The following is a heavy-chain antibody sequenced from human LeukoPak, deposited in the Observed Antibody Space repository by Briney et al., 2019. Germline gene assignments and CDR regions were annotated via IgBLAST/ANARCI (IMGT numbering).Heavy chain of an antibody. CDR3: VREAAATLFDY. D-gene: IGHD1-26*01. CDR2: ISSSSSYI. J-gene: IGHJ4*02. V-gene: IGHV3-21*01. CDR1: GFTFSSYS. Sequence: GGSLRLSCAASGFTFSSYSMNWVRQAPGKGLEWVSSISSSSSYIYYADSVRGRFSISRDNTQNSLSLQMNNLRAEDTAVYYCVREAAATLFDYWGQGTLVTVSS.